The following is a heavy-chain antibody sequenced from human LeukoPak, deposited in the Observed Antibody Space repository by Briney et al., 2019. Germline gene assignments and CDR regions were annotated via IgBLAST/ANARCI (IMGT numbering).Heavy chain of an antibody. CDR2: IYHSGST. V-gene: IGHV4-30-2*01. CDR3: ARARVTTSSRYFDL. Sequence: SQTLSLTCAVSGGPISSGGYSWSWIRQPPGKGLEWIGYIYHSGSTYYNPSLKSRVTISVDRSKNQFSLKLSSVTAADTAVYYCARARVTTSSRYFDLWGRGTLVTVSS. J-gene: IGHJ2*01. CDR1: GGPISSGGYS. D-gene: IGHD4-17*01.